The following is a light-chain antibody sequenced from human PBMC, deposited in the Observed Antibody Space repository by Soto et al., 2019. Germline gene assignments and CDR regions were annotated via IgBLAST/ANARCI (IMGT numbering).Light chain of an antibody. CDR1: SSDVGGYNY. Sequence: QSALTQPASVSGSPGQSITIYCTGTSSDVGGYNYVSWYQQHPGKAPKLMIYEVSNRPSGVSNRFSGSKSGNTASLTISGLQAEDEADYYCSSYTTSSTHWVFGGGTQLTVL. V-gene: IGLV2-14*01. CDR2: EVS. J-gene: IGLJ7*01. CDR3: SSYTTSSTHWV.